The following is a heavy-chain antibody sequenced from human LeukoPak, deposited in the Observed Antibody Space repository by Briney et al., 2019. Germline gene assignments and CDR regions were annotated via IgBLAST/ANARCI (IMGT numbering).Heavy chain of an antibody. CDR2: IYHTGST. Sequence: SETLSLTCAVSGYSISSGYYGGWVRQAPGKGLEWIGSIYHTGSTDYNPSLKSRLTISVDMSKNQFSLNLRSVTAADTAVYYCARDKDDYVWGTYRWWGQGMLVTVSS. CDR1: GYSISSGYY. CDR3: ARDKDDYVWGTYRW. V-gene: IGHV4-38-2*01. J-gene: IGHJ4*02. D-gene: IGHD3-16*02.